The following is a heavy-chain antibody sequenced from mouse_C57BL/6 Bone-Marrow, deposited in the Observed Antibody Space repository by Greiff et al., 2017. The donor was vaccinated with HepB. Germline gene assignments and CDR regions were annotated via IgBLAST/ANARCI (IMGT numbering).Heavy chain of an antibody. CDR3: VSYYGKSHWYFDV. Sequence: VQLQQSGAELVRPGSSVKMSCKTSGYTFTSYGINWVKQRPGQGLEWIGYIYIGNGYTEYNEKFKGKATLTSDTSSSTAYMQLSSLTSEDSAVYFCVSYYGKSHWYFDVWGTGTTVTVSS. V-gene: IGHV1-58*01. D-gene: IGHD2-1*01. J-gene: IGHJ1*03. CDR1: GYTFTSYG. CDR2: IYIGNGYT.